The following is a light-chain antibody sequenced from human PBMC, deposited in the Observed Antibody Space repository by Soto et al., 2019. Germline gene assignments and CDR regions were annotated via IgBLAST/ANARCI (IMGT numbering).Light chain of an antibody. CDR3: GTWDSSLSGGLVV. J-gene: IGLJ7*01. V-gene: IGLV1-51*01. CDR1: SSNIGNNY. CDR2: DNN. Sequence: QSVLTQPPSVSAAPGQKVTISCSGSSSNIGNNYVSWYQHLPGTAPKLLIYDNNKRPSGIPDRFSGSKSGTSAALGITGLQTGDEADYYCGTWDSSLSGGLVVFGGGTQLTVL.